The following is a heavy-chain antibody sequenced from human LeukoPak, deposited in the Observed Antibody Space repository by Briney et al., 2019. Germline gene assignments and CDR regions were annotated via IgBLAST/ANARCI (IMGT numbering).Heavy chain of an antibody. CDR3: AKDSGSYSFGPGAFDI. D-gene: IGHD1-26*01. V-gene: IGHV3-23*01. J-gene: IGHJ3*02. CDR2: ISGSGGST. Sequence: GGSLRLSCAASGFTFSSYWMSWVRQAPGKGLEWVSAISGSGGSTYYADSVKGRFTISRDNSKNTLYLQMNSLRAEDTAVYYCAKDSGSYSFGPGAFDIWGQGTMVTVSS. CDR1: GFTFSSYW.